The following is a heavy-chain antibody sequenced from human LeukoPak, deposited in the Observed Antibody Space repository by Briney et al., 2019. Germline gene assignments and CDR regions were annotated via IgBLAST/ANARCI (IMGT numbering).Heavy chain of an antibody. CDR2: IYSGGST. V-gene: IGHV3-66*02. D-gene: IGHD3-10*01. Sequence: GGSLRLSCAASGFTVSSNYMSWVRQAPGKGLEWVSVIYSGGSTYYADSVKGRFTISRDNSKNTLYLQMNSLRAEDTAVYYCAGAGSGSYYYYYMDVWGNGTTVTVSS. J-gene: IGHJ6*03. CDR3: AGAGSGSYYYYYMDV. CDR1: GFTVSSNY.